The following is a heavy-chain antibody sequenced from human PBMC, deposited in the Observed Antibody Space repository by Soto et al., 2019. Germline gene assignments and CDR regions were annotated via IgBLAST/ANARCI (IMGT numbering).Heavy chain of an antibody. CDR3: AREAGYCTNGVCYTPFDP. CDR2: IYYSGST. Sequence: LSLTCTVSGGSISSGDYYWSWIRQPPGKGLEWIGYIYYSGSTYYNPSLKSRVTISVDTSKNQFSLKLSSVTAADTAVYYCAREAGYCTNGVCYTPFDPWGQGTLVTVSS. J-gene: IGHJ5*02. CDR1: GGSISSGDYY. D-gene: IGHD2-8*01. V-gene: IGHV4-30-4*01.